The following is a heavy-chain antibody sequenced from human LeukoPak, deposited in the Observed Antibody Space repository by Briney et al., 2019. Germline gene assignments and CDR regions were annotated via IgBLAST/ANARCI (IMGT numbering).Heavy chain of an antibody. D-gene: IGHD1-1*01. V-gene: IGHV3-23*01. J-gene: IGHJ6*02. CDR1: GFTFSSYA. CDR3: AKWNSITSYWNYFGMDV. CDR2: VSGNGGTT. Sequence: GGSLRLSCAASGFTFSSYAMSWVRQIPGKGLEWVSGVSGNGGTTYYADSVKGRFTISRDNSKKMLFLQMNSLRAEDTAVYYCAKWNSITSYWNYFGMDVWGQGTTVTVSS.